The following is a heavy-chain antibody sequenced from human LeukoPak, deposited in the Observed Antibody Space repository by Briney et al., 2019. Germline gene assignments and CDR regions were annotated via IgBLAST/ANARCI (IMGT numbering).Heavy chain of an antibody. Sequence: GASVKVSCKAAGYTFTGYYMHWVRQAPGQGLGWMGWINPNTGGTNYAQQFQGRVTMTRDTPISTAYMELSGLGSDDTAVYYCAREGKRYGAANREPFEYWGQGTLVTVSS. D-gene: IGHD2-15*01. V-gene: IGHV1-2*02. CDR1: GYTFTGYY. J-gene: IGHJ4*02. CDR3: AREGKRYGAANREPFEY. CDR2: INPNTGGT.